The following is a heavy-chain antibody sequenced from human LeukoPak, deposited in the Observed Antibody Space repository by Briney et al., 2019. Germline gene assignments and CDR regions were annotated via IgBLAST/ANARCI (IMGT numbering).Heavy chain of an antibody. V-gene: IGHV3-21*01. CDR2: ISGTSHYI. CDR1: GFTFSSHA. J-gene: IGHJ4*02. CDR3: ARDAVGTSKYGDY. Sequence: PGGSLRLSCVASGFTFSSHAMSWVRQAPGRGLEWVSSISGTSHYIYYADSVKGRFTISRDNAKNSLYLQMNSLRAEDTALYYCARDAVGTSKYGDYWGQGTLVTVSS. D-gene: IGHD4-23*01.